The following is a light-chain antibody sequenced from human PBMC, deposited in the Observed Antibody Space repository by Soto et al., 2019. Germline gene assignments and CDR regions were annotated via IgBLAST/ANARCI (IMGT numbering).Light chain of an antibody. CDR1: QGISSY. CDR2: AAS. V-gene: IGKV1-8*01. CDR3: QQYYSYPLS. J-gene: IGKJ2*01. Sequence: AIRMTQSPSSFSASTGDRVTITCRASQGISSYLAWYQQKPGKAPKLLIYAASTLQSGVPSRFSGSGSGTDFTLTISCLQSEDFATYYCQQYYSYPLSVVQGTKLEIK.